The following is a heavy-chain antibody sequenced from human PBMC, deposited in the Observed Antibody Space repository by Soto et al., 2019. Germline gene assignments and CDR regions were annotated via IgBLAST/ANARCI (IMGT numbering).Heavy chain of an antibody. D-gene: IGHD3-22*01. CDR1: GFTFSSYA. CDR2: ISGSGVST. J-gene: IGHJ4*02. V-gene: IGHV3-23*01. Sequence: EVQLLESGGGLAQPGGSLRLSCAASGFTFSSYAMSWVRQAPGKGLEWVSAISGSGVSTYYADSVKGRFTIARDNSNKQLDLQMNSLRAEDTAVYYCAKSPGMYYYDSSGYYHYDYWGQGTLVTVSS. CDR3: AKSPGMYYYDSSGYYHYDY.